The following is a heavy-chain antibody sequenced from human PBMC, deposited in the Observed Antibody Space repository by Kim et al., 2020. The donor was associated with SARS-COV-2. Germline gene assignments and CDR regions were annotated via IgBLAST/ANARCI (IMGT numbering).Heavy chain of an antibody. J-gene: IGHJ3*02. D-gene: IGHD3-22*01. Sequence: GGSLRLSCAASGFTFSSYAMHWVRQAPGKGLEWVAVISYDGSNKYYADSVKGRFTISRDNSKNTLYLQMNSLRAEDTAVYYCARERAYDSSGYPFAFDIWGQGTMVTVSS. CDR3: ARERAYDSSGYPFAFDI. CDR1: GFTFSSYA. CDR2: ISYDGSNK. V-gene: IGHV3-30*04.